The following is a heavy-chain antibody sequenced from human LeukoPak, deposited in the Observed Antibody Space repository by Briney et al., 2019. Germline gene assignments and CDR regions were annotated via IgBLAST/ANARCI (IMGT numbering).Heavy chain of an antibody. J-gene: IGHJ4*02. Sequence: PGGSLRLSCAASGFTFSSYAMSWVRQAPGKGLGWVSAISGSGGSTYYADSVKGRFTISRDNSKNTLYLQMNSLRAEDTAVYYCAKGSSGGVAVAGFPYWGQGTLVTVSS. CDR1: GFTFSSYA. CDR2: ISGSGGST. V-gene: IGHV3-23*01. D-gene: IGHD6-19*01. CDR3: AKGSSGGVAVAGFPY.